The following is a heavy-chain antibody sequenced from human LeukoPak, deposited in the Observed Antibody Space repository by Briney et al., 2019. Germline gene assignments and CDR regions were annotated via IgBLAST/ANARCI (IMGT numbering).Heavy chain of an antibody. D-gene: IGHD3-3*01. CDR2: IYHSGSGST. Sequence: SSETLSLTCAVYGGSFSDYYWTWIRQPPGKGLEWIGYIYHSGSGSTYYNPSLKSRVTISIDKSKNQFSLKLNSVTAADTAVYYCARINDFWSGPTLDVWGQGTTVTVSS. CDR1: GGSFSDYY. V-gene: IGHV4-34*01. CDR3: ARINDFWSGPTLDV. J-gene: IGHJ6*02.